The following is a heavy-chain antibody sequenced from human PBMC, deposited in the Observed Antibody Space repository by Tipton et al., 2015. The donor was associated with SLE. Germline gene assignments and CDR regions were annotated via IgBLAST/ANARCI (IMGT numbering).Heavy chain of an antibody. V-gene: IGHV4-61*02. D-gene: IGHD2-21*01. Sequence: TLSLTCTVSGGSINSDTFSWSWIRQPAGKGLEWIGRIYSSGSTSYNPSLRSRVTISVDTSKNHFSLKLTSVTAADTAVYYCARTGESYCGGDCYSRWFDPWGQGTLVTVSS. CDR1: GGSINSDTFS. CDR3: ARTGESYCGGDCYSRWFDP. CDR2: IYSSGST. J-gene: IGHJ5*02.